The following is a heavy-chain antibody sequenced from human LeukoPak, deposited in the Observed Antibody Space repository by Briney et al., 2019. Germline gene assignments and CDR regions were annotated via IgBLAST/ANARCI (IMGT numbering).Heavy chain of an antibody. J-gene: IGHJ6*04. D-gene: IGHD3-16*01. CDR2: ITRDGSST. CDR3: ARDPGYESWSPFWGGMDV. Sequence: PGGSLRLSCAASGFTFSAYWMSWVRQAPGKGLVWVSRITRDGSSTTYADSVKGRFTTSRDNAKNTLYLQMDSLRDDDTAVYYCARDPGYESWSPFWGGMDVWGNGTTVTVSS. V-gene: IGHV3-74*01. CDR1: GFTFSAYW.